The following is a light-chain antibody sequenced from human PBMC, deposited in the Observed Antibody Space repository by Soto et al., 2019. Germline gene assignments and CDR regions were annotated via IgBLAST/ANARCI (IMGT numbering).Light chain of an antibody. V-gene: IGKV3-15*01. J-gene: IGKJ4*01. CDR1: QSVSNN. Sequence: EIVLTQSPATLSVSRGERAARCCRASQSVSNNLAWYQQKPGQPPRLLIYGASTRATGIPARFSGSGSGTEFTLTISSLQSEDFAVYYCQQYNNWPLTFGGGTKVDIK. CDR3: QQYNNWPLT. CDR2: GAS.